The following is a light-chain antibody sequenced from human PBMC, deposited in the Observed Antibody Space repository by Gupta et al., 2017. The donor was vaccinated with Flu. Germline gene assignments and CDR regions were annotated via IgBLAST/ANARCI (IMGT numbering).Light chain of an antibody. CDR3: AACDSSLRAVL. CDR2: DNN. V-gene: IGLV1-51*02. Sequence: KATTSCAGSSSNIGSFYVSWYQQFPGTATKLLIFDNNKRPSGVPDRFAGSKSGTSASLGITGLQTGDEAEDDCAACDSSLRAVLFGGGTKLTVL. J-gene: IGLJ2*01. CDR1: SSNIGSFY.